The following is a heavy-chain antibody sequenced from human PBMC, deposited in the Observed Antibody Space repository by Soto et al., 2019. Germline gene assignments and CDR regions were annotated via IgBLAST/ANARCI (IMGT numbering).Heavy chain of an antibody. D-gene: IGHD3-22*01. J-gene: IGHJ5*02. CDR1: GGTLSSYA. CDR3: ARGKDYYDSSGYNWFDP. V-gene: IGHV1-69*13. Sequence: SVKVSCKASGGTLSSYAISWVRQAPGQGLEWMGGIIPIFGTANYAQKFQGRVTITADESTSTAYMELSSLRSEDTAVYYCARGKDYYDSSGYNWFDPWGQGTLVTVSS. CDR2: IIPIFGTA.